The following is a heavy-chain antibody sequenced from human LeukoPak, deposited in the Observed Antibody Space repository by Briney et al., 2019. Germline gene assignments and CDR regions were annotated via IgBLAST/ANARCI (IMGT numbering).Heavy chain of an antibody. CDR3: ARDYGHDYGDYRSWFDP. CDR1: GYTFTGYY. Sequence: ASVKVSCKASGYTFTGYYMHWVRQAPGQGLEWMGWINPNSGGTNYAQKFQGRVTMTRDTSISTAYMELSRLRSDDTAVYYCARDYGHDYGDYRSWFDPWGQGTLVTVSS. J-gene: IGHJ5*02. D-gene: IGHD4-17*01. V-gene: IGHV1-2*02. CDR2: INPNSGGT.